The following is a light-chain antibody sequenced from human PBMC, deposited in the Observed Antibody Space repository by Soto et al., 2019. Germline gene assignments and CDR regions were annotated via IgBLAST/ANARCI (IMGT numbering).Light chain of an antibody. CDR2: EVN. J-gene: IGLJ2*01. Sequence: SALTQPPSASGSAGHSVTIPCTGTGIDDYDYNFVSWYQHHPGKVPKLIIFEVNKRPSGVPDRFSGSKSGTTASLTVSGLQADDEADYYCSTFAVSPVIFGGGTQVTVL. V-gene: IGLV2-8*01. CDR1: GIDDYDYNF. CDR3: STFAVSPVI.